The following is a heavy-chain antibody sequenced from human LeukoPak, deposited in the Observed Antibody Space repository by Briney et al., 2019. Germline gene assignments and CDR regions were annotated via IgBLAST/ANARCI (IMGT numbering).Heavy chain of an antibody. D-gene: IGHD2-21*01. Sequence: SVKVSCKASGGTFSSYAISWVRQAPGQGLEWMGGIIPIFGTANYAQKFQGRVTITADESTSTAYMELSSLRSEDTAVYYCARSEACGGDCHDAFDIWGQGTMVTVSS. CDR2: IIPIFGTA. J-gene: IGHJ3*02. V-gene: IGHV1-69*13. CDR3: ARSEACGGDCHDAFDI. CDR1: GGTFSSYA.